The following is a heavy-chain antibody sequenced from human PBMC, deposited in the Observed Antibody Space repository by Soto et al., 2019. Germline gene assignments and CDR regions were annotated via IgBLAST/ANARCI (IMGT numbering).Heavy chain of an antibody. J-gene: IGHJ6*02. Sequence: QVQLVESGGGVVQPGRSLRLSCAASGFTLSNYGMHLVRQAPGKGLEWVAVISFDGSHKYYGDSVKGRFTISRDNFKNPLYLQMNSLRAEDTAVYYCAIGPNYVMDGWGQGTQVTVSS. CDR1: GFTLSNYG. CDR2: ISFDGSHK. CDR3: AIGPNYVMDG. V-gene: IGHV3-30*03.